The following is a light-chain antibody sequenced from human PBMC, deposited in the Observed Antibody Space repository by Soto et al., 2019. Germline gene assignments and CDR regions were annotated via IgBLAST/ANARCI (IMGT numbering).Light chain of an antibody. Sequence: QSALTQPASVSGSPGQSVTISCTGSSSDVGYYNHVSWYQQHPGKAPKLMIYEVTNRPSGVSNRFSGPKSGNTASLTISGRQAEDAAHYYCSSYTNDSTYVFGAGTKLTVL. V-gene: IGLV2-14*01. J-gene: IGLJ1*01. CDR2: EVT. CDR1: SSDVGYYNH. CDR3: SSYTNDSTYV.